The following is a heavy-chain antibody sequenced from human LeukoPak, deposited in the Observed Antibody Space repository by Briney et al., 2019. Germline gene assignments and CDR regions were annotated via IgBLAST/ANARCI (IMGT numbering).Heavy chain of an antibody. CDR2: IYYSGST. CDR1: GGSISSSGYY. D-gene: IGHD3-22*01. V-gene: IGHV4-39*07. Sequence: SETLSLTCTVSGGSISSSGYYWGWIRQPPGKGLEWIGSIYYSGSTYYNPPLKSRVTISVDTSKNQFSLKLSSVTAADTAVYYCARIIDSSGRGVDYWGQGTLVTVSS. CDR3: ARIIDSSGRGVDY. J-gene: IGHJ4*02.